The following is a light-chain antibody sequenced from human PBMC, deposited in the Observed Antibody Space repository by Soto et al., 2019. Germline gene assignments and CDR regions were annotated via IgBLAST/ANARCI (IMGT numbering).Light chain of an antibody. CDR3: QQYDSSLFT. CDR2: GAS. Sequence: EIVLTQSPGTLSLSPGERATLSCRASQSVSSSYLAWYQHKPGQAPRLLIYGASSRATGILDRFSGSGSGTDFTLTISRLEPEDFAVYYCQQYDSSLFTFGPGTKVDIK. V-gene: IGKV3-20*01. CDR1: QSVSSSY. J-gene: IGKJ3*01.